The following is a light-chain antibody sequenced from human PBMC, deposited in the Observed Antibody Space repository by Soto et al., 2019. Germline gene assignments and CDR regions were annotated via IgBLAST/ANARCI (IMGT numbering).Light chain of an antibody. Sequence: EIVLTQSPGTLSFSPWERATLSFGASQSISGNYLAWYQQKPGQAPRLLIYGASNRATGIPDRFSGSGSGTDFTLTISSLEPEDFAVYYCQQRSNWPRLTFGGGTKVDIK. CDR1: QSISGNY. J-gene: IGKJ4*01. CDR2: GAS. CDR3: QQRSNWPRLT. V-gene: IGKV3D-20*02.